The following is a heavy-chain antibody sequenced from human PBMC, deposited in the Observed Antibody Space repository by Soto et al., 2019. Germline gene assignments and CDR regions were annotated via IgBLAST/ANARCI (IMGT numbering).Heavy chain of an antibody. CDR2: INPDNGNT. CDR1: GYTFTRYT. Sequence: GASVKVSCKASGYTFTRYTMNWVRQAPGQRLEWMGWINPDNGNTKSSQKFQDRVIITRDTSASTAYMDLSSLRSEDTAVYYCARRHLLDYIRWCFDPWGLGTLVTVSS. CDR3: ARRHLLDYIRWCFDP. D-gene: IGHD2-21*01. V-gene: IGHV1-3*01. J-gene: IGHJ5*02.